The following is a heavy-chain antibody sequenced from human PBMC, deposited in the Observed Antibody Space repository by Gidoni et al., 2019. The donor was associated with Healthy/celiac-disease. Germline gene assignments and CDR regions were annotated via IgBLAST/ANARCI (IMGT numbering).Heavy chain of an antibody. V-gene: IGHV4-61*02. CDR3: ARASDDLPLDYFDY. D-gene: IGHD1-26*01. J-gene: IGHJ4*02. CDR1: GGSISSGSYY. Sequence: QVQLQESGPGLVKPSQTLSLTCTVSGGSISSGSYYWSWIRQPAGKGLEWIGRIYTSGSTNYNPSLKSRVTISVDTSKNQFSLKLSSVTAADTAVYYCARASDDLPLDYFDYWGQGTLVTVSS. CDR2: IYTSGST.